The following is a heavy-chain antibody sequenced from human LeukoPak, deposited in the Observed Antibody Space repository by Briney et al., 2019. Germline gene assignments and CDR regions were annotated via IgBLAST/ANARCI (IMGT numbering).Heavy chain of an antibody. J-gene: IGHJ6*02. CDR1: GYTFTGYY. D-gene: IGHD6-19*01. CDR3: ASGESGWYRDYYGMDV. Sequence: ASVTVSCKASGYTFTGYYMHWVRQAPGQGLEGMGWINPNSGGTNYAQKFQGRVTMARDTSISTAYMELSRLRSDDTAVYYCASGESGWYRDYYGMDVWGQGTTVTVSS. CDR2: INPNSGGT. V-gene: IGHV1-2*02.